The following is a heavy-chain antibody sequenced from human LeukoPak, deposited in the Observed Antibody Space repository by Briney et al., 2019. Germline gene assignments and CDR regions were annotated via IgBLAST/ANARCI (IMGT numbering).Heavy chain of an antibody. CDR3: ARGHLTGDYDILTGPNGLDY. Sequence: SETLSLTCTVSGGSISSSSYYWGWIRQPPGKGLEWIGSIYYSGSTYYNPSLKSRVTISVDTSKNQFSLKLSSVTAADTAVYYCARGHLTGDYDILTGPNGLDYWGQGTLVTVSS. J-gene: IGHJ4*02. V-gene: IGHV4-39*01. CDR1: GGSISSSSYY. D-gene: IGHD3-9*01. CDR2: IYYSGST.